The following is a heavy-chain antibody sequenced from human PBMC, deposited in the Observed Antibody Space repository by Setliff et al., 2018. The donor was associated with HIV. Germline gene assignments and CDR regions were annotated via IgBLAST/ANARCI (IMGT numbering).Heavy chain of an antibody. V-gene: IGHV3-33*01. D-gene: IGHD5-12*01. CDR2: IWADEITK. J-gene: IGHJ4*02. Sequence: PGGSLRLSCATSGFTFSPYAIHWVRQAPGMGLEWVAMIWADEITKFYADSVKGRCTISRDNSKNTMYLQMNTLRVEDTAVYYCARDPPGSGFHLDYWGQGTPVTVSS. CDR3: ARDPPGSGFHLDY. CDR1: GFTFSPYA.